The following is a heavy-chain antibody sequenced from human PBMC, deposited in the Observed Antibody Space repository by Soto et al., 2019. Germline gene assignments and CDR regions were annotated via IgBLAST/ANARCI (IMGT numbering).Heavy chain of an antibody. V-gene: IGHV3-21*01. D-gene: IGHD6-6*01. CDR3: ARDRVAARLTPDY. CDR2: ISSSSSYI. Sequence: GGSLRLSCAASGFTFSSYSMNWVRQAPGKGLEWVSSISSSSSYIYYADSVKGRFTISRDNAKNSLYLQMNSLRAEDTAVYYCARDRVAARLTPDYWRQGTLVTVSS. CDR1: GFTFSSYS. J-gene: IGHJ4*02.